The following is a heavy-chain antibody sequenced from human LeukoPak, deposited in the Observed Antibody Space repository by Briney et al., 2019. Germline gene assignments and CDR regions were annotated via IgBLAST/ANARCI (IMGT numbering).Heavy chain of an antibody. CDR2: INVDGTRT. CDR3: ARDVTNSGNYYDY. V-gene: IGHV3-74*01. J-gene: IGHJ4*02. Sequence: GGSLRLSCAASGFSFSSYWMHWVRQSPGKGLVWVAQINVDGTRTRYADSVKGRFTISRGNAKNTLYLQMNSLRAEDTAVYYCARDVTNSGNYYDYWGPGTLVTVSP. D-gene: IGHD4-11*01. CDR1: GFSFSSYW.